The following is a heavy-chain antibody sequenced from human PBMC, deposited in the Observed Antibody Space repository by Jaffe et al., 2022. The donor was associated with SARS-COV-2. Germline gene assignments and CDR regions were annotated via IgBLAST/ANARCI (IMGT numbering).Heavy chain of an antibody. CDR1: GYTFTSYD. V-gene: IGHV1-8*01. D-gene: IGHD3-9*01. Sequence: QVQLVQSGAEVKKPGASVKVSCKASGYTFTSYDINWVRQATGQGLEWMGWMNPNSGNTGYAQKFQGRVTMTRNTSISTAYMELSSLRSEDTAVYYCASTTLRYFDWLAPGGFDPWGQGTLVTVSS. CDR3: ASTTLRYFDWLAPGGFDP. CDR2: MNPNSGNT. J-gene: IGHJ5*02.